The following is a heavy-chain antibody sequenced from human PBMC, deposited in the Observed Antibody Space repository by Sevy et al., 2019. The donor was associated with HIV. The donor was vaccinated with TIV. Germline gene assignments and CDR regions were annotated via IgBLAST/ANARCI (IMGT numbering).Heavy chain of an antibody. J-gene: IGHJ5*02. CDR1: GGSVSSGSYY. D-gene: IGHD3-3*01. CDR3: ARGQRLVTIFGVVIRRWFDP. CDR2: IYYSGST. Sequence: SETLSLTCTVSGGSVSSGSYYWSWIRQPPGKGLEWIGYIYYSGSTNYTPSLKSRVTISVDTSKNQFSLKLSSVTAADTAVYYCARGQRLVTIFGVVIRRWFDPWGQETLVTVSS. V-gene: IGHV4-61*01.